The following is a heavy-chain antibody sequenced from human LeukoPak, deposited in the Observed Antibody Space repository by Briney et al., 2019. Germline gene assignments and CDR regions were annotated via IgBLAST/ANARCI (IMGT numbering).Heavy chain of an antibody. Sequence: SETLSLTCTVSGGSISSYYWSWIRQPPGKGLEWIGYIYYSGSTNYNPSLKSRVTISVDPSKNQFSLKLSSVTAADTAVYYCARHVGMVQFDYWGQGTLVTVSS. V-gene: IGHV4-59*08. J-gene: IGHJ4*02. D-gene: IGHD1-1*01. CDR3: ARHVGMVQFDY. CDR1: GGSISSYY. CDR2: IYYSGST.